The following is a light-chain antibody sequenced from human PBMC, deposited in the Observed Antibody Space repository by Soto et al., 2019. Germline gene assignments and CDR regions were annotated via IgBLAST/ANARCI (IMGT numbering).Light chain of an antibody. CDR1: SSDVGGYKS. CDR3: SSYAISSSLYI. J-gene: IGLJ1*01. V-gene: IGLV2-14*01. Sequence: QSALTQPASVSGSPGQSITISCTEASSDVGGYKSVSWYQLHPGKAPKLMISDVSNRPSGVSDRFSGSKSGNTASLTISGLQAEDEADYYCSSYAISSSLYIFGTGTKLTVL. CDR2: DVS.